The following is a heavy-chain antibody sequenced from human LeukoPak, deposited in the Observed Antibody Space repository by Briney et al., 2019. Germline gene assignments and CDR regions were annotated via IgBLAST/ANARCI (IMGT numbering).Heavy chain of an antibody. V-gene: IGHV4-39*07. CDR2: IDYSGRT. CDR3: ATEFYDFLSGESWFDP. J-gene: IGHJ5*02. Sequence: HPSETLSLTCSVSGDSIDSLSYYWGWIRQPPGKGPEWIASIDYSGRTFYNPSLVSRVTVSVDTSNNEFSLNLTSVTAADTAVYYCATEFYDFLSGESWFDPWGQGALVTVS. CDR1: GDSIDSLSYY. D-gene: IGHD3-9*01.